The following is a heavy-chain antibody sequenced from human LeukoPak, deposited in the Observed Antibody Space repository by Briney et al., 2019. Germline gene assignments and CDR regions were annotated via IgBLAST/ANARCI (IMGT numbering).Heavy chain of an antibody. V-gene: IGHV1-2*02. Sequence: GASVKVSCKASGYTFTGFYMHWVRQAPGQGLEWMGWIHPNGGNTVYAQNFKDRVTMTRDTSISTTYMELSRLTPDDTAFYYCARAFGTNLRAAAAAWGQGTWVIVPS. CDR2: IHPNGGNT. D-gene: IGHD6-13*01. CDR3: ARAFGTNLRAAAAA. J-gene: IGHJ5*02. CDR1: GYTFTGFY.